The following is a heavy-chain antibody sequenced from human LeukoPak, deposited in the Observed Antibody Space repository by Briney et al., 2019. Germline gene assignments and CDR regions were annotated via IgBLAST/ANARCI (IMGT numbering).Heavy chain of an antibody. J-gene: IGHJ4*02. Sequence: GGSLRLSCAASGFTFSSYWMSWVRQAPGKGLEWVANIKQDGSEKYYVDSVKGRLTISRDNAKNSLYLQMNSLRAEDTAVYYCARDVHLDTIFFDYWGQGTLVTVSS. D-gene: IGHD3-9*01. CDR2: IKQDGSEK. CDR1: GFTFSSYW. V-gene: IGHV3-7*01. CDR3: ARDVHLDTIFFDY.